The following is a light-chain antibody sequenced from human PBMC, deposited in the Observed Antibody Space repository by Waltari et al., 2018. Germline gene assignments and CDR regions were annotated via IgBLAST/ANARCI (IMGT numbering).Light chain of an antibody. V-gene: IGLV4-69*01. Sequence: QLVLTQSPSAPAPLGASVKLTCTLSSGHRSNIIAWLPQQPEKGPRYLMKVNRDGSHSKGDEIPDRFSGSSSGAERYLSSASLQSEDEADYYCQTGGHGTWVFGGGTKLTVL. CDR3: QTGGHGTWV. CDR2: VNRDGSH. J-gene: IGLJ3*02. CDR1: SGHRSNI.